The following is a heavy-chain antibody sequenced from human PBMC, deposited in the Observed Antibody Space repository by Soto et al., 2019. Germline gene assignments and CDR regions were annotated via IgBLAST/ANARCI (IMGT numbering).Heavy chain of an antibody. D-gene: IGHD2-21*01. CDR1: GGSISSSSYY. J-gene: IGHJ3*02. V-gene: IGHV4-39*01. CDR2: IYYSGST. Sequence: SETLSLTCTVSGGSISSSSYYWGWIRQPPGKGLEWIGSIYYSGSTYYNPSLKTRVTISVDTSKNQFYRKLISVTAADTAVYYCAGFPDAFDIWGQGTMVTVSS. CDR3: AGFPDAFDI.